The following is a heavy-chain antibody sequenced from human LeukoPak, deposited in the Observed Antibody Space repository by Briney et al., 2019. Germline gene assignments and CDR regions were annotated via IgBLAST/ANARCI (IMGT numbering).Heavy chain of an antibody. J-gene: IGHJ4*02. CDR2: IWYDGSNK. D-gene: IGHD2-15*01. Sequence: GGSLRLSCAASGFTFSSYGMHWVRQAPGKGLEWVAVIWYDGSNKYYADSVKGRFTISRDNSKNTLYLQMNSLRAEDTAVYYCTTDLYCSGGSCYNYWGQGTLVTVSS. CDR1: GFTFSSYG. V-gene: IGHV3-33*01. CDR3: TTDLYCSGGSCYNY.